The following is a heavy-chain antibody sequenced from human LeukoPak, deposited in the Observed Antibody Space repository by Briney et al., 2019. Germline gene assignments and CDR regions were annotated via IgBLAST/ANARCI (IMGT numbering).Heavy chain of an antibody. CDR3: ARYGQKGSSSLFDY. Sequence: SETLSLTCTVSGGSISSYYWSWIRQPPGKGREWLGYIYYSGSTNYNPSLKSRVTISVDTSKNQFSLKLSSVTAADTAVYYCARYGQKGSSSLFDYWGQGTLVTVSS. CDR1: GGSISSYY. D-gene: IGHD6-6*01. CDR2: IYYSGST. J-gene: IGHJ4*02. V-gene: IGHV4-59*01.